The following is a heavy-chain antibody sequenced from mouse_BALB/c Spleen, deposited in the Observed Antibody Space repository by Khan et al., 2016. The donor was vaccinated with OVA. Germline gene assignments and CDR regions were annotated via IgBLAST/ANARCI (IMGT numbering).Heavy chain of an antibody. CDR2: INPYYDGT. V-gene: IGHV1S136*01. CDR3: ARYVSSPYYAMDY. D-gene: IGHD6-1*01. J-gene: IGHJ4*01. CDR1: GYTFSYFL. Sequence: VQLQQPGPELVKPGASVTMSCKDSGYTFSYFLMHWVKQKPGQGLEWIGYINPYYDGTIYNEKLKGKATLTSDQSYSTAYMEFSNLTSEDSAVYYCARYVSSPYYAMDYWGQGTSVTVSS.